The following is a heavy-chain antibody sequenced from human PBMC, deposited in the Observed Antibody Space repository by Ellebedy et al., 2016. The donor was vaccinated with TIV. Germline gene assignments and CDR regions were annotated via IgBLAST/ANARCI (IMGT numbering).Heavy chain of an antibody. Sequence: GESLKISCAASGFTFSGSWMTWVRQAPGKGLEWVGNIYQDGSSVDSVKGRFTISRDNAKNSLYLQMNSLRAEDTAVYYCARGPGATVTTNYFDYWGQGTLVTVSS. CDR1: GFTFSGSW. CDR3: ARGPGATVTTNYFDY. D-gene: IGHD4-17*01. J-gene: IGHJ4*02. V-gene: IGHV3-7*04. CDR2: IYQDGS.